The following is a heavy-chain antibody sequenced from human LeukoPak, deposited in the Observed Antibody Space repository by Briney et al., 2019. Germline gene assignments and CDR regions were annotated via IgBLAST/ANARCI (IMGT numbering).Heavy chain of an antibody. J-gene: IGHJ6*03. CDR3: ARGIYCSSTSCVPNYYYYYMDV. CDR1: GGSISSYY. V-gene: IGHV4-4*07. CDR2: IYTSGST. Sequence: PSETLSLTCTVSGGSISSYYWSWLRQPAGKGLEWIGRIYTSGSTNYNTSLKSRVTMSVDTSKNQFSLKLSSVTAADTAVYYCARGIYCSSTSCVPNYYYYYMDVWGKGTTVTVSS. D-gene: IGHD2-2*01.